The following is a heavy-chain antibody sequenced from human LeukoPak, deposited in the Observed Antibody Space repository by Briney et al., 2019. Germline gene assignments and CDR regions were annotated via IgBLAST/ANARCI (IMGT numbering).Heavy chain of an antibody. CDR1: GGSIGKTSYY. J-gene: IGHJ4*02. D-gene: IGHD1-1*01. CDR3: ARFKQLGRSFDS. V-gene: IGHV4-39*07. CDR2: IYYSGTT. Sequence: PSETLSLTCTVSGGSIGKTSYYWGWIRQPPGKGLEWIVNIYYSGTTYYNPSLKSGVTISVDTSKTQFSLTLNSVTAADTAVYFCARFKQLGRSFDSWGLGSLVTVSS.